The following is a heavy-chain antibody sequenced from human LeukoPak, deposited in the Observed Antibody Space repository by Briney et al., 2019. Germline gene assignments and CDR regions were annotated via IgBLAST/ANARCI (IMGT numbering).Heavy chain of an antibody. J-gene: IGHJ5*02. V-gene: IGHV3-30-3*01. CDR3: AKGGYSSSWYNNWFDP. Sequence: PGRSLRLSCAASGFTFSSYAIHWVRQAPGKGLEWVAVISYDGSKKYYADSVKGRFTISRDNSKNTLYLQMNSLRAEDTAVYYCAKGGYSSSWYNNWFDPWGQGTLVTVSS. CDR1: GFTFSSYA. D-gene: IGHD6-13*01. CDR2: ISYDGSKK.